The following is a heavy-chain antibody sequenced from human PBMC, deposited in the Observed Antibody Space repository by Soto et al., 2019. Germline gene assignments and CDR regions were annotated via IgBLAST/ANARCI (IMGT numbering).Heavy chain of an antibody. V-gene: IGHV1-3*01. D-gene: IGHD1-1*01. J-gene: IGHJ4*02. Sequence: QVQLVLSGADVKKPGASVKVSCKASGYTFTNYAIHWVRQAPGQRLEWMGWNNGGNGNTKYSQKLQDRLTITRDTSASTVHMELSSLTSEDTAVYYCARTLAGTFKLDYWGQGSLVTVSS. CDR1: GYTFTNYA. CDR2: NNGGNGNT. CDR3: ARTLAGTFKLDY.